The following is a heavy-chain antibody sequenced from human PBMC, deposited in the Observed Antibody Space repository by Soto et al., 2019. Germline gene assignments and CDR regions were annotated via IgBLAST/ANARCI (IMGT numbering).Heavy chain of an antibody. V-gene: IGHV3-48*04. Sequence: EVQMVESGGGLAQPGGSLRLSCTASGFTFSSYSMNWVRQAPGKGLEWVSHISGSGGSTYYADSVKGRFTISRDNAEKSLYLQMSSLRADDTAVYYCVRGRWWFDPWGQGALVTVSS. CDR1: GFTFSSYS. J-gene: IGHJ5*02. CDR2: ISGSGGST. CDR3: VRGRWWFDP.